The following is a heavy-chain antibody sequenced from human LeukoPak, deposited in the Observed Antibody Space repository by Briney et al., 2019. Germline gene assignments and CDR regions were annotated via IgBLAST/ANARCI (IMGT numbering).Heavy chain of an antibody. CDR3: VRESPVAAVGRSWFEP. D-gene: IGHD6-13*01. CDR2: VSGSNGNT. J-gene: IGHJ5*02. Sequence: GGSLRLSCAASGFTFSSYAMSWVRQAPGEGLEWVSTVSGSNGNTHYADSVKGRFTISRDNSKNTLYLQMNSLRAEDTAVYYCVRESPVAAVGRSWFEPWGQGTLVTVSS. CDR1: GFTFSSYA. V-gene: IGHV3-23*01.